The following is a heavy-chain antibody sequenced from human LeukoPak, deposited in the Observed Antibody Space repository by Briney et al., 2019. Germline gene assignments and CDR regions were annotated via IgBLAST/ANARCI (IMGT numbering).Heavy chain of an antibody. V-gene: IGHV4-38-2*02. J-gene: IGHJ6*03. CDR1: GYSISSGYY. Sequence: SETLSLTCTVSGYSISSGYYWGWIRQPPGKGLEWIGSIYHSGSTNYNPSLKSRVTISVDTSKNQFSLKLSSVTAADTAVYYCARHKATVADYYYYYMDVWGKGTTVTISS. CDR2: IYHSGST. CDR3: ARHKATVADYYYYYMDV. D-gene: IGHD4-23*01.